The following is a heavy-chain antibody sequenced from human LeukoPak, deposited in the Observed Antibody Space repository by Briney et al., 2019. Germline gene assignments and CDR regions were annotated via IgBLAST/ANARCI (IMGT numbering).Heavy chain of an antibody. CDR1: GGSISSSSYY. D-gene: IGHD3-10*01. V-gene: IGHV4-39*07. J-gene: IGHJ6*02. Sequence: SETLSLTCTVSGGSISSSSYYWGWIRQPPGKGLEWIGSIYYSGSTYYNPSLKSRVTISVDTSKNQFSLKLSSVTAADTAVYYCARERITMVRGASSHYGMDVWGQGTTVTVSS. CDR2: IYYSGST. CDR3: ARERITMVRGASSHYGMDV.